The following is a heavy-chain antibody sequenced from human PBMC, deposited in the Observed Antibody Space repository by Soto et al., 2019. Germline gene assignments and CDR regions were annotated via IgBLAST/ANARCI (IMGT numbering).Heavy chain of an antibody. V-gene: IGHV4-59*01. J-gene: IGHJ6*03. CDR2: IYNSEST. CDR1: GGSISSYY. Sequence: QVQLQESGPGLVKPSETLSLTCTVSGGSISSYYWSWIRQPPGKGLEWIGYIYNSESTNYNPSLESRVTISADTSKNQFSLELSSVTSADTAVDYCVRRGRLLEYFSMDVWGRGTSVTVSS. D-gene: IGHD3-3*01. CDR3: VRRGRLLEYFSMDV.